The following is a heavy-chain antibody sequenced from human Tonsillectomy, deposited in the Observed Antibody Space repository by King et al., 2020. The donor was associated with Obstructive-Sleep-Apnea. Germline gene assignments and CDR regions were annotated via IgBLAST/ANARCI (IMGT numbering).Heavy chain of an antibody. CDR3: ARDHLVGSTNRYYYYGLDV. Sequence: VQLQESGPGLVKPSETLSLNCTVSGGSMISYYCSWIRQPPGKGLEWIGYVFYSGTTNYNPSLKRRVTISIDTSKNQFSLKVTSVTAADTAIYYCARDHLVGSTNRYYYYGLDVWGQGTTVTVSS. CDR1: GGSMISYY. D-gene: IGHD1-26*01. V-gene: IGHV4-59*01. CDR2: VFYSGTT. J-gene: IGHJ6*02.